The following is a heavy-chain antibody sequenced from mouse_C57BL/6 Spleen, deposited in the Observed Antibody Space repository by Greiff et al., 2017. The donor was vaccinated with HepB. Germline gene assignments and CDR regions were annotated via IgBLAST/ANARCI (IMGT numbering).Heavy chain of an antibody. CDR2: IDPSDSYT. Sequence: QVQLQQSGAELVMPGASVKLSCKASGYTFTSYWMHWVKQRPGQGLEWIGEIDPSDSYTNYNQKFKGKSTLTVDKSSSTAYMQLSSLSSEDSAVYYCARKVVANYAMDYWGQGTSVTVSS. CDR3: ARKVVANYAMDY. D-gene: IGHD1-1*01. V-gene: IGHV1-69*01. J-gene: IGHJ4*01. CDR1: GYTFTSYW.